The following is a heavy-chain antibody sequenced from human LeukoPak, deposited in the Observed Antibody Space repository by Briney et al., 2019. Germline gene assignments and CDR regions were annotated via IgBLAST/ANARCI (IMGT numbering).Heavy chain of an antibody. CDR3: ASETYYYDSSGYPRPGYFDY. CDR2: INPSGGST. V-gene: IGHV1-46*01. Sequence: ASVKVSCKASGYTFTNYYMHWVRQAPGQGLEWMGIINPSGGSTSYAQKFQGRVTMTRDTSTSTVYMELSSLRSEDTAVYYCASETYYYDSSGYPRPGYFDYWGQGTLVTVSS. D-gene: IGHD3-22*01. J-gene: IGHJ4*02. CDR1: GYTFTNYY.